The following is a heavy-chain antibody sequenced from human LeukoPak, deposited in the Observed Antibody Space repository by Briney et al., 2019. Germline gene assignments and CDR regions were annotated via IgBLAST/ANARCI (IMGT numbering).Heavy chain of an antibody. CDR3: ARGTFWSGYYHDY. D-gene: IGHD3-3*01. CDR2: IFYSGTT. Sequence: SETLSLTCTVSGGSITTYYWSWIRQPRGKGLEWIGFIFYSGTTNYNPSLKSRVTISLNTSKTQFSLKLSSVTAADTAVYYCARGTFWSGYYHDYWGQGTLVTVSS. V-gene: IGHV4-59*01. J-gene: IGHJ4*02. CDR1: GGSITTYY.